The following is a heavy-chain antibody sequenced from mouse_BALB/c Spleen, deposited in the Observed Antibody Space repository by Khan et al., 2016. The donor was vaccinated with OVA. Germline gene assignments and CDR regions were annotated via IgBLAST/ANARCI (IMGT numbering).Heavy chain of an antibody. CDR2: IYPGAGYI. J-gene: IGHJ1*01. CDR1: GYTFTNYW. V-gene: IGHV1-63*02. CDR3: TRWATWFFDV. Sequence: QVRLQQSGAELVRPGTSVKISCKASGYTFTNYWLGWVKQRPGHGLEWIGDIYPGAGYINYNEKFKGRATLTAGTSSSTAYIQISGLTSEDSAVYFCTRWATWFFDVWGAGTTVTVSS. D-gene: IGHD3-1*01.